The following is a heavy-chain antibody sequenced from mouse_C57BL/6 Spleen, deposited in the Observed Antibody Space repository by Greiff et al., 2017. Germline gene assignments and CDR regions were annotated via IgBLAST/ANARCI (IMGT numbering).Heavy chain of an antibody. CDR2: IDPETGGT. CDR3: TSLLLFAY. J-gene: IGHJ3*01. D-gene: IGHD2-10*01. Sequence: VQLQQSGAELVRPGASVTLSCKASGYTFTDYEMHWVKQTPVHGLEWIGAIDPETGGTAYNQKFKGKAILTADKSSSTAYMELRSLPSEDSAVYYGTSLLLFAYWGQGTLVTVSA. CDR1: GYTFTDYE. V-gene: IGHV1-15*01.